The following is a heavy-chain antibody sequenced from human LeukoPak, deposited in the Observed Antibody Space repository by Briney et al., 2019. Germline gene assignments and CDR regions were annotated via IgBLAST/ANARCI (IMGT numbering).Heavy chain of an antibody. V-gene: IGHV1-18*01. CDR3: ARDPYSTSPKPFYFDF. J-gene: IGHJ4*02. CDR2: ISAYNGNT. D-gene: IGHD6-13*01. CDR1: GYPFSIYG. Sequence: ASVKVSCKASGYPFSIYGISWVRQAPGQGLEWMGWISAYNGNTNYAQKFQGRVTMTTDTSTSTAYMGVRSLRSDDTAVYYCARDPYSTSPKPFYFDFWGRGTLVTVSS.